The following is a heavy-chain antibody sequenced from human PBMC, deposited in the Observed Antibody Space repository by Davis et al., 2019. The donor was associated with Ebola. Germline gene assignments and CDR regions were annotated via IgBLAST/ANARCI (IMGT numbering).Heavy chain of an antibody. V-gene: IGHV1-2*02. CDR3: AGEGEKYDY. CDR2: INPISGAI. J-gene: IGHJ4*02. CDR1: GYTFTAYY. Sequence: ASVTVSCKASGYTFTAYYLHWVRQAPGQRLEWMGWINPISGAINYAQKFQGRVIMTRDMSISTAFMELSRLTSDDTAMYYCAGEGEKYDYWGQGALVIVSS. D-gene: IGHD3-16*01.